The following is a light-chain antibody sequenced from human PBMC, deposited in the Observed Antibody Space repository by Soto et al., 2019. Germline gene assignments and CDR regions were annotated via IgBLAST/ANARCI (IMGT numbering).Light chain of an antibody. V-gene: IGLV2-14*01. CDR1: SSDVGGYNY. J-gene: IGLJ1*01. CDR2: EVS. CDR3: SSYTTVNTLVS. Sequence: QSVLTQPASVSGSPGQSITISCTGTSSDVGGYNYVSWYQQHPGKAPKLMIYEVSNRPSGVSNRFSGSKSDNTASLTISGLQAEDEADYYCSSYTTVNTLVSFGTGTKLTVL.